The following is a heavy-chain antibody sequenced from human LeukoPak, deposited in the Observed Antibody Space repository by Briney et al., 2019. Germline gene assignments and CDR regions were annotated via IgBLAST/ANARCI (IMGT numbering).Heavy chain of an antibody. CDR1: GASISSWY. J-gene: IGHJ4*02. V-gene: IGHV4-59*01. CDR2: IYGSGTT. D-gene: IGHD6-19*01. CDR3: ARETSLAGFASGLGFNY. Sequence: SSETLSLTCTVSGASISSWYWSWIRQPPGKGLECIGYIYGSGTTNYNPSLKSRVTMSIDTSKNQFSLKLTSVTAADTAIYYCARETSLAGFASGLGFNYWGQGILVTVSS.